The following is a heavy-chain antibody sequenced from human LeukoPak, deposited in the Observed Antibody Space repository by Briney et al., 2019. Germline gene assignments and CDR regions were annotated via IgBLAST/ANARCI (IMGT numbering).Heavy chain of an antibody. V-gene: IGHV3-53*01. Sequence: PGGSLRLSCAASGFTVSSNYMSWVRQAPGKGLEWVSVIDSGGSTYYADSVKGRFTISRDNSKNTLYLQMNSLRAEDTAVYYCARESTSWYFDLWGRGTLVTVSS. D-gene: IGHD2-2*01. J-gene: IGHJ2*01. CDR2: IDSGGST. CDR1: GFTVSSNY. CDR3: ARESTSWYFDL.